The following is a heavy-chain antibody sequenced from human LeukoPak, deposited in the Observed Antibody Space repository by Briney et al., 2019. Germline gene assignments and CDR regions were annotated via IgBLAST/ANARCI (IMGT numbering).Heavy chain of an antibody. V-gene: IGHV3-23*01. J-gene: IGHJ4*02. Sequence: GGSLRLSCAASGFTFSSYAMSWVRQAPGKGLEWVSAISGSGGSTYYADSVKGRFTISRDNSKNTLYLQMNSLRAEDTAVYYCAKDFDYDILTAWLYWGQGTLVTVSS. CDR3: AKDFDYDILTAWLY. D-gene: IGHD3-9*01. CDR1: GFTFSSYA. CDR2: ISGSGGST.